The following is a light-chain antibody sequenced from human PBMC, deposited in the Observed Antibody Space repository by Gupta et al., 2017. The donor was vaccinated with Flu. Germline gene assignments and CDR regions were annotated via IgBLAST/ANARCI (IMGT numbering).Light chain of an antibody. CDR3: ETWDSNNRV. CDR2: LEGSGSD. CDR1: SEHSSYI. J-gene: IGLJ2*01. Sequence: PVLTHSSSASASLGSSVKLTCTLSSEHSSYIITWHQKQPGKAPRYLMKLEGSGSDNKGSGGPDRFSGSWSVADCDLTISNLQAEDEVDYYCETWDSNNRVFGGGTKVTVL. V-gene: IGLV4-60*03.